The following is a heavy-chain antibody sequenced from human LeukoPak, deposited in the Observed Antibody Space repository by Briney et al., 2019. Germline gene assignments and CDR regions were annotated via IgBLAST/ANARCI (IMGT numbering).Heavy chain of an antibody. CDR3: ARDISPDYYDSSGYFDY. Sequence: GRSLRLSCAASGFTFSSYAMPWVRQAPGKGLEWVAVISYDGSNKYYADSVKGRFTISRDNSKNTLYLQMNSLRAEDTAVYYCARDISPDYYDSSGYFDYWGQGTLVTVSS. CDR1: GFTFSSYA. D-gene: IGHD3-22*01. V-gene: IGHV3-30*04. CDR2: ISYDGSNK. J-gene: IGHJ4*02.